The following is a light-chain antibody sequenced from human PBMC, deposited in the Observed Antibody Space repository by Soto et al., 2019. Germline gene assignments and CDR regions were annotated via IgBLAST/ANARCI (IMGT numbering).Light chain of an antibody. CDR1: QNINTY. V-gene: IGKV1-39*01. Sequence: DIQLTQSPSSLSASVGDRVTITCRSSQNINTYLNWYQQRPGEPPKLLIYHASSLKSGVPSRFSSSASGTAFTLTNSSLQPEDFGTYYCQHYNSVSLLSFGGGTKVEIK. CDR2: HAS. J-gene: IGKJ4*01. CDR3: QHYNSVSLLS.